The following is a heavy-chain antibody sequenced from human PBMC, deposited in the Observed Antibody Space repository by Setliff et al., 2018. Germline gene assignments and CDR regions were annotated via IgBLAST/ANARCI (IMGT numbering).Heavy chain of an antibody. Sequence: PSETLSLTCSVSGASISSGNDFWNWIRQPAGKGLEWIGNIYTNGGTDYSPSLRSRVTISLGTSKNQFSLQLTSVTAADTAIYYCAGSDDNFQYPDYWGQGTLVTVSS. CDR2: IYTNGGT. J-gene: IGHJ4*01. CDR1: GASISSGNDF. V-gene: IGHV4-61*09. D-gene: IGHD1-1*01. CDR3: AGSDDNFQYPDY.